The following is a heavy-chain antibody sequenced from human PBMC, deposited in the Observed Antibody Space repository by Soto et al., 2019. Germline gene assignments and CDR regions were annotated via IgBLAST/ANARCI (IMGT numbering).Heavy chain of an antibody. CDR3: ARGTRGYSSSWYAV. J-gene: IGHJ6*02. CDR1: GGSFSGYY. Sequence: SETLSLTCAVYGGSFSGYYWSWIRQPPGKGLEWIGRVYDSGSTNYNPSLKSRVTISVDTSKNQLSLKLSSATAADTAVYYCARGTRGYSSSWYAVWGQGTTVTVSS. CDR2: VYDSGST. D-gene: IGHD6-13*01. V-gene: IGHV4-34*01.